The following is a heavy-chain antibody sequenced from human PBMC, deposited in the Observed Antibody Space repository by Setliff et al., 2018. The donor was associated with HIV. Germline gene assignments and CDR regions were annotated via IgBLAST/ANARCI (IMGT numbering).Heavy chain of an antibody. CDR1: GYTFTSYG. Sequence: GASVKVSCKASGYTFTSYGISWVRQATGQGLEWLGWMDPSSAATGYAQKFQGRVTLTRDTSINTAYMELSSLTSDDTAVYYCARGVGAAGDYWGQGTQVTVSS. J-gene: IGHJ4*02. V-gene: IGHV1-8*02. CDR2: MDPSSAAT. CDR3: ARGVGAAGDY. D-gene: IGHD1-26*01.